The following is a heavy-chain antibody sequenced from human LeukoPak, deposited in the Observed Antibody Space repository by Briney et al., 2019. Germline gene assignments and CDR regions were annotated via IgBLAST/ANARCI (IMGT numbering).Heavy chain of an antibody. CDR2: IRRRSYGGTT. CDR3: TRLFSNYYFDS. D-gene: IGHD4-11*01. V-gene: IGHV3-49*04. CDR1: GFSFSDDH. J-gene: IGHJ4*02. Sequence: GGSLRLSCAASGFSFSDDHMDWVRQAPGKGLEWVGFIRRRSYGGTTEYAASVKGRFTISRDDFKSVAYLQMNSLKTEDTAVYYCTRLFSNYYFDSWGQGTLVTVSS.